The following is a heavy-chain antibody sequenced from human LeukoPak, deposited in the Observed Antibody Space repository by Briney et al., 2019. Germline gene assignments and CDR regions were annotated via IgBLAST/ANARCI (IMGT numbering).Heavy chain of an antibody. Sequence: GGSLRLSCAASGVIVNNKYMTWVRHAPGKGLEWVSVIYEGGSTDYADSVKGRFSISRDNSKNTVYLQMNSLRAEDTALYYCASYDQRLSNWFFDLWGRGTLVTVSS. J-gene: IGHJ2*01. D-gene: IGHD6-25*01. V-gene: IGHV3-53*01. CDR3: ASYDQRLSNWFFDL. CDR1: GVIVNNKY. CDR2: IYEGGST.